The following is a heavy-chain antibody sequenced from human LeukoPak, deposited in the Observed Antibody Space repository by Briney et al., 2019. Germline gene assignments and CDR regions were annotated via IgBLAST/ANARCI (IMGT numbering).Heavy chain of an antibody. CDR1: GGSISSYY. CDR2: IYTSGST. Sequence: SETLSLTCTVSGGSISSYYWSWIRQPARKGLERIGRIYTSGSTNYNPSLKSRVTMSVDTSKNQFSLKLSSVTAADTAVYYCARDRGSYSDYWGQGTLVTVSS. D-gene: IGHD1-26*01. CDR3: ARDRGSYSDY. V-gene: IGHV4-4*07. J-gene: IGHJ4*02.